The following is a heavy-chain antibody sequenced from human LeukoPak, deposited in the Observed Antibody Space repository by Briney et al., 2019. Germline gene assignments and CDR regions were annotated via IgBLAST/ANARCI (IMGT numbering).Heavy chain of an antibody. CDR1: WFTFRSYA. V-gene: IGHV3-30*04. CDR2: ISYDGSNK. CDR3: TTDLYYDSSGYTY. D-gene: IGHD3-22*01. J-gene: IGHJ4*02. Sequence: PWGVLGLSCSASWFTFRSYAMHWVRPAPGKGVGLGAVISYDGSNKYYADSVKGRFTISRDNSKNTLYLQMNSLKTEDTAVYYCTTDLYYDSSGYTYWGQGTLVTVSS.